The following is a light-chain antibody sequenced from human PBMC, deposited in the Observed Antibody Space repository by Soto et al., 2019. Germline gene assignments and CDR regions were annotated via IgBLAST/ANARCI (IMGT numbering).Light chain of an antibody. J-gene: IGKJ1*01. Sequence: DIQMTQSPSSLSASVGDRVTITCRATQGISNYLAWYQQKPGKVPKLLIYAASTLQSGVPSRFSGSGSGTDFTLTISSLQHEDVATYYCQKYDSALGTLDQGTKVDIK. V-gene: IGKV1-27*01. CDR3: QKYDSALGT. CDR2: AAS. CDR1: QGISNY.